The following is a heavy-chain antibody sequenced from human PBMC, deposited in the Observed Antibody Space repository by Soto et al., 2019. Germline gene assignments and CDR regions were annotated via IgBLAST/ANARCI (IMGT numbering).Heavy chain of an antibody. CDR1: GGTFSSYA. Sequence: QVQLVQSGAEVKKPGSSVKVSCKASGGTFSSYAISWVRQAPGQGLEWMGGIIPIFGTANYAQKFQGRVTITADESTSTAYVEMSSLRSEDTAVYYCARVSEQPRACYYGMDVWGQGTTVTVSS. D-gene: IGHD6-13*01. J-gene: IGHJ6*02. CDR2: IIPIFGTA. CDR3: ARVSEQPRACYYGMDV. V-gene: IGHV1-69*12.